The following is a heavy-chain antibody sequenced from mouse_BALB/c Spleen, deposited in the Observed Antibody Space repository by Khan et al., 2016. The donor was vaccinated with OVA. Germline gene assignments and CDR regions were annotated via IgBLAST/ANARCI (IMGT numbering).Heavy chain of an antibody. V-gene: IGHV2-6-5*01. CDR2: ICGGGST. Sequence: VQLVESGPGLVAPSQSLSITCTVSGFSLTDYGVSWIRQPPGKGLEWLGVICGGGSTYYNSALKSRLSISKDNSKSQVFLKMSSLQTDDTAMYYCAKGVWSYYYALDYWGQGTSVTVSS. CDR3: AKGVWSYYYALDY. J-gene: IGHJ4*01. CDR1: GFSLTDYG.